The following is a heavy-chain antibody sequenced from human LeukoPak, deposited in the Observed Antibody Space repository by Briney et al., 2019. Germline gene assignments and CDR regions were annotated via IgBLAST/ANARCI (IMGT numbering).Heavy chain of an antibody. CDR2: ISYDGSNK. CDR1: GFTFSSYA. CDR3: ARGYYDYVWGSYRLDY. V-gene: IGHV3-30-3*01. D-gene: IGHD3-16*02. J-gene: IGHJ4*02. Sequence: GGSLRLSCAASGFTFSSYAMHGVRQAPGKGLEGVAVISYDGSNKYYADSVKGRFTISRDNSKNTLYLQMNSLRAEDTAVYYCARGYYDYVWGSYRLDYWGQGTLVTVSS.